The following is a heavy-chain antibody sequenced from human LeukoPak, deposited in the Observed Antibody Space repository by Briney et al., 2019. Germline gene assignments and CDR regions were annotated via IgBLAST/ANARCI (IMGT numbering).Heavy chain of an antibody. CDR3: ARQGGDYVRFDP. CDR1: GYTFTGYY. J-gene: IGHJ5*02. Sequence: AASVKVSCKASGYTFTGYYMHWVRQAPGQGLEWMGWINPNSGDTNYAQKFQGRVTMTRDTSISTAYMEMSRLRSDDTAVYYCARQGGDYVRFDPWGQGTLVTVSS. V-gene: IGHV1-2*02. CDR2: INPNSGDT. D-gene: IGHD4-17*01.